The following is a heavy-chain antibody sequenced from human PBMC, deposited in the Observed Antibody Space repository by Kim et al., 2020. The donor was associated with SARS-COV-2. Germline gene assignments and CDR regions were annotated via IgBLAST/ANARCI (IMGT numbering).Heavy chain of an antibody. CDR2: LDPADAEG. J-gene: IGHJ5*02. CDR3: ARGNRVEDYGCFYWFDP. CDR1: GYIFTEFS. V-gene: IGHV1-24*01. D-gene: IGHD4-17*01. Sequence: ASVKVSCKVSGYIFTEFSIHWGRQVPEKGLEWMGVLDPADAEGNYAQKFQGRVTMTEDTSTETAYMELTNLTSEDTAVYYCARGNRVEDYGCFYWFDPWGQGALVTVSS.